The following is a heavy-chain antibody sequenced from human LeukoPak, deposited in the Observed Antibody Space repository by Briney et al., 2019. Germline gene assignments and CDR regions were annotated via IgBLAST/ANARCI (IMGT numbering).Heavy chain of an antibody. CDR3: ARVGDYALHYYYYMDV. V-gene: IGHV3-48*03. D-gene: IGHD4-17*01. CDR2: ISSSGSTI. CDR1: GFTFSSYE. J-gene: IGHJ6*03. Sequence: GGSLRLSCAASGFTFSSYEMNWVRQAPGKGLEWVSYISSSGSTIYYADPVKGRFTISRDNAKNSLYLQMNSLRAEDTTVYYCARVGDYALHYYYYMDVWGKGTTVTVSS.